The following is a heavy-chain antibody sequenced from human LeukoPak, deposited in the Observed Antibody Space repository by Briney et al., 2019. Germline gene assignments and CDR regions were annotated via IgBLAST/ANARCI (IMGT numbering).Heavy chain of an antibody. D-gene: IGHD1-26*01. CDR2: ISESGAST. Sequence: GGSLRLSCSVSAFTFNTFDNFAMTWVRQAPGQGLEWVAAISESGASTYYAASVKGRFTISRDNSKNTLYLQMNSLRTEDTAVYYCASQNSGTYYYWGQGTLVTVSS. CDR3: ASQNSGTYYY. V-gene: IGHV3-23*01. CDR1: AFTFNTFDNFA. J-gene: IGHJ4*02.